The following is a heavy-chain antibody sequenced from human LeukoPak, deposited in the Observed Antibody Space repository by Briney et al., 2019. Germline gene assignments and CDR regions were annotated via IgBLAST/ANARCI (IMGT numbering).Heavy chain of an antibody. D-gene: IGHD5-18*01. V-gene: IGHV3-30*18. CDR2: ISYDGSNK. J-gene: IGHJ4*02. CDR3: AKDRTAMAEGVFDY. Sequence: PGRSLRLSCAASGFTFSSYGMHWVRQAPGKGLEWVAVISYDGSNKYYADSVKGRFTISRDNSKNTLYLQMNSLRAEDTAVYYCAKDRTAMAEGVFDYWGQGTLVTVSS. CDR1: GFTFSSYG.